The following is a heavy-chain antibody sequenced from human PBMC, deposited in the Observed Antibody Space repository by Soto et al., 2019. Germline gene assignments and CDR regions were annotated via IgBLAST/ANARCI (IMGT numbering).Heavy chain of an antibody. J-gene: IGHJ4*02. CDR3: ARSIAY. CDR1: GGSISSGFFY. CDR2: IYYIGST. Sequence: PSETLSLPCTVSGGSISSGFFYWSWIRQHPGKGQEWIGYIYYIGSTYYNPSLKSRVTISVDTSKNQFSLKLSSVTAADTAVYYCARSIAYWGQGTPVPVSS. V-gene: IGHV4-31*03.